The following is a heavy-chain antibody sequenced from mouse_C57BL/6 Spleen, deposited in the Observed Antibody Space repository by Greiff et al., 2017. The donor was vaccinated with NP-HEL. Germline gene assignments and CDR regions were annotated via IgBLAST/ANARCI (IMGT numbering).Heavy chain of an antibody. CDR1: GFNIKDYY. V-gene: IGHV14-2*01. Sequence: VQLQQSGAELVKPGASVKLSCTASGFNIKDYYMHWVKQRTEQGLEWIGRIDPEDGETKYAAKFQGKATITADTSSNTAYLQLSSLPSEDTAVDYCARWGLGWYFDVWGTGTTVTVSS. J-gene: IGHJ1*03. CDR2: IDPEDGET. D-gene: IGHD3-1*01. CDR3: ARWGLGWYFDV.